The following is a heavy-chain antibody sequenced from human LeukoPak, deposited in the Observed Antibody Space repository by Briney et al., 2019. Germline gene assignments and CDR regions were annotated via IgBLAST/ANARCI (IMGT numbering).Heavy chain of an antibody. J-gene: IGHJ4*02. V-gene: IGHV3-30*18. Sequence: GGSLRLSCAASGFTFSNYGMHWVRQAPGKGLEWVAVISYDGIKKYYADSVKGRFAISRDNSKNTLYLQMDSLRAEDTAVYYCAKVKWGYSNSWYQNYWGQGTLVTVSS. CDR3: AKVKWGYSNSWYQNY. CDR1: GFTFSNYG. CDR2: ISYDGIKK. D-gene: IGHD6-13*01.